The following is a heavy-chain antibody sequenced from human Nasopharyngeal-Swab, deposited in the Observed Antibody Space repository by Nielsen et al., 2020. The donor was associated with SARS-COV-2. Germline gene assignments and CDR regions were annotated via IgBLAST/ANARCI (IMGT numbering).Heavy chain of an antibody. CDR3: ARGTATGWFDP. J-gene: IGHJ5*02. Sequence: GGSLRLSCAASGFTFSDYYMSWIRQAPGKGLEWVSYISSSSSHTNYADSVKGRFTISRDNAKNSLYLQMNSLRAEDTAVYYCARGTATGWFDPWGQGTLVTVSS. D-gene: IGHD4-17*01. CDR1: GFTFSDYY. V-gene: IGHV3-11*05. CDR2: ISSSSSHT.